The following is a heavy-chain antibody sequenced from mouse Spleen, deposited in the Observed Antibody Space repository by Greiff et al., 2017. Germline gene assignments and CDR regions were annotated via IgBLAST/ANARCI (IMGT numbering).Heavy chain of an antibody. D-gene: IGHD1-1*01. J-gene: IGHJ3*01. Sequence: QVQLQQPGAELVKPGASVKLSCKASGYTFTSYWMHWVKQRPGQGLEWIGMIHPNSGSTNYNEKFKSKATLTVDKSSSTAYMQLSSLTSEDSAVYYCARKEDYYGSSLFAYWGQGTLVTVSA. CDR1: GYTFTSYW. V-gene: IGHV1-64*01. CDR2: IHPNSGST. CDR3: ARKEDYYGSSLFAY.